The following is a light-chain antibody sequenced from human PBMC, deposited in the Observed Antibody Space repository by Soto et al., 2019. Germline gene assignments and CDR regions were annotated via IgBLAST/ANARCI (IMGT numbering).Light chain of an antibody. CDR2: HVS. V-gene: IGLV2-11*01. CDR1: SSDVGGYNY. J-gene: IGLJ2*01. CDR3: SSYAGSYTLV. Sequence: QSAPTQPRSVSGSPGQSVTISCTGTSSDVGGYNYVSWYQQHPGKAPKLLIYHVSQRPSGVPDRFSGSRSGNTASLTISGLQAEDEADYYCSSYAGSYTLVFGGGTKLTVL.